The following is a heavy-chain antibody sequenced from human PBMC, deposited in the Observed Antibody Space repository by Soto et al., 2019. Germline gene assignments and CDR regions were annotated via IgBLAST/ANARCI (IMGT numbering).Heavy chain of an antibody. CDR2: ISYDGSNK. CDR3: ARDLLRLAPNYYYYGMDV. V-gene: IGHV3-30-3*01. Sequence: GVLRLSCAASGFTFSSYAMHWVRQAPGKGLEWVAVISYDGSNKYYADSVKGRFTISRDNSKNTLYLQMNSLRAEDTAVYYCARDLLRLAPNYYYYGMDVWGQGTTVTVSS. J-gene: IGHJ6*02. CDR1: GFTFSSYA. D-gene: IGHD3-3*01.